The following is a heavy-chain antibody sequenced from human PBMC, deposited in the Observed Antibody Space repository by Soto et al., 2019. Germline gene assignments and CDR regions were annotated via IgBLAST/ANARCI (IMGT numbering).Heavy chain of an antibody. CDR1: GYTFTSYD. V-gene: IGHV1-8*01. CDR2: MNPNSGNT. J-gene: IGHJ6*02. Sequence: ASVKVSCKASGYTFTSYDINWVRQATGQGLEWMGWMNPNSGNTGYAQKFQGRVTMTRNTSISTAYMELSSLRSEDTAVYYCARGLPGDIVLVPAAMDYYYGMDVWGQGTTVTVSS. CDR3: ARGLPGDIVLVPAAMDYYYGMDV. D-gene: IGHD2-2*01.